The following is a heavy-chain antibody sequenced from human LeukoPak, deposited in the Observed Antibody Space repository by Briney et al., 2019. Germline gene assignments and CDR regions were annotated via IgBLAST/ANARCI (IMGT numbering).Heavy chain of an antibody. Sequence: PSETLSLTCTVSGYSISSGYYWGWIRQPPGKGLGGIGSISDSGSTYYNPSLKSRGSISVDTSKNQFSLKLSSVTAADTAVYYCARGRITIFGVVRRGAFDIWGQGTMVTVSS. CDR3: ARGRITIFGVVRRGAFDI. J-gene: IGHJ3*02. D-gene: IGHD3-3*01. CDR1: GYSISSGYY. V-gene: IGHV4-38-2*02. CDR2: ISDSGST.